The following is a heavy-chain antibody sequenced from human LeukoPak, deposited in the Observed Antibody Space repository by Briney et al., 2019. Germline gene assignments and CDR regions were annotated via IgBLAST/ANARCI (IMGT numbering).Heavy chain of an antibody. CDR1: GGSISSYY. CDR3: ARAIPAIRQLVRLDEYWFDP. V-gene: IGHV4-59*01. D-gene: IGHD6-13*01. J-gene: IGHJ5*02. CDR2: IYYSGST. Sequence: PSETLSLTCTVSGGSISSYYWSWIRQPPGKGLEWIGYIYYSGSTNYNPSLKSRVTISVDTSKNQFSLKLSSVTAADTAVYYCARAIPAIRQLVRLDEYWFDPWGQGTLVTVSS.